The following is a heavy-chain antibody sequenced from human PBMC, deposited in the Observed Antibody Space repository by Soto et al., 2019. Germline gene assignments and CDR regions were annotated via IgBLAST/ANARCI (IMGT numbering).Heavy chain of an antibody. Sequence: PGWSLRLSCAASGFTFSSYAMSWVRQAPGKGLEWVSAISGSGGSTYYADSVKGRFTISRDNSKNTLYLQMNSLRAEDTAVYYCAKCYSGYPTPSFYFDYWGQGTLVTVSS. CDR1: GFTFSSYA. J-gene: IGHJ4*02. CDR3: AKCYSGYPTPSFYFDY. V-gene: IGHV3-23*01. CDR2: ISGSGGST. D-gene: IGHD2-15*01.